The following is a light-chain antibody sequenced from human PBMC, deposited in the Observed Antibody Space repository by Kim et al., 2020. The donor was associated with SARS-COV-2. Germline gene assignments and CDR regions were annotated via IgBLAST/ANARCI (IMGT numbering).Light chain of an antibody. CDR1: SSDVGGYDH. CDR3: SSYTATTTLV. V-gene: IGLV2-14*03. J-gene: IGLJ2*01. Sequence: QSALTQSASVSGSPGQSITISCTGTSSDVGGYDHVSWYQQYPGKAPKLMIYDVNHRPSGVSNRFSGSKSGKTASLTISGLQAEDEADYYCSSYTATTTLVFGGGTQLTVL. CDR2: DVN.